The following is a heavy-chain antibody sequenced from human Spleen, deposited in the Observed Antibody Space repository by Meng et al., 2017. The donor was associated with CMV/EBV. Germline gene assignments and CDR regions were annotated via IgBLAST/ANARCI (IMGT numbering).Heavy chain of an antibody. D-gene: IGHD2-2*01. J-gene: IGHJ4*02. CDR3: AREKCSSTTCYFDY. V-gene: IGHV4-59*01. CDR2: IYYSGST. CDR1: GGSISSYY. Sequence: QVTLQESGPGLVKPSEPLSLTCTVSGGSISSYYWSWIRQPPGKGLEWIGYIYYSGSTNYNPSLKSRVTISVDTSKNQFSLKLSSVTAADTAIYYCAREKCSSTTCYFDYWGQGTLVTVSS.